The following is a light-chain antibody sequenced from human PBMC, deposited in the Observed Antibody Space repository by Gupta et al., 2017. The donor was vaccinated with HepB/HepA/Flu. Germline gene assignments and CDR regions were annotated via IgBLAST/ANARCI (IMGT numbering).Light chain of an antibody. CDR1: SRDVGGYNY. J-gene: IGLJ2*01. Sequence: QSALTQPPSASESPGQSVTIPCTGTSRDVGGYNYVSWYQQHPGKAPKLIIYEVSKRPSGVPDRFSGSKSDNTASLTVSGLQAEDEADYYCSSYGGSNNCGVFGGGTKLTVL. V-gene: IGLV2-8*01. CDR2: EVS. CDR3: SSYGGSNNCGV.